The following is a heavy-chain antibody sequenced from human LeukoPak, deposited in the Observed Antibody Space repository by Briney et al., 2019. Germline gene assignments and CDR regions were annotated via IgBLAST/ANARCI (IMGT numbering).Heavy chain of an antibody. CDR2: ISSSGGST. V-gene: IGHV3-23*01. J-gene: IGHJ4*02. CDR3: AKDWGDILTGFDY. Sequence: GGSLRLSCAASGFTFSSYAMSWVRQAPGKGLEWVSAISSSGGSTYYADSVKGRFTISRDDSKNTLYLQMNSLRAEDTAVYYCAKDWGDILTGFDYWGQGTLVTVSS. CDR1: GFTFSSYA. D-gene: IGHD3-9*01.